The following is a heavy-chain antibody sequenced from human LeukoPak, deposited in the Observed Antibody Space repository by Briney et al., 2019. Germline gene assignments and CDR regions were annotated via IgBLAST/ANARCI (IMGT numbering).Heavy chain of an antibody. V-gene: IGHV4-38-2*01. Sequence: PSETLSLTCAVSVYSISNGYFWGWIRQPPGKGLEWIGSIYHSGSTYHNPSLKSRVTISVDTSKNQFSLKVGSVTAADTAVYYCARHYSGSFYPPYFDYWGQGTLVTVSS. D-gene: IGHD1-26*01. CDR3: ARHYSGSFYPPYFDY. CDR2: IYHSGST. J-gene: IGHJ4*02. CDR1: VYSISNGYF.